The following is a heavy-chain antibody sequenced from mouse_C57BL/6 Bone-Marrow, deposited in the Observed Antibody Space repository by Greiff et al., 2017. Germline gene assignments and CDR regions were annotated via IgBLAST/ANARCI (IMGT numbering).Heavy chain of an antibody. Sequence: VKLQQSGAELMKPGASVKISCKATGYTFSSYWIEWVKQRPGHGLEWIGEILPGSGSTNYNEKFKGKATFTADTSSNTAYMQLSSLTSEDSAVYYCARGELITTGYYAMDYWGQGTSGTVSS. V-gene: IGHV1-9*01. CDR3: ARGELITTGYYAMDY. CDR1: GYTFSSYW. D-gene: IGHD2-4*01. CDR2: ILPGSGST. J-gene: IGHJ4*01.